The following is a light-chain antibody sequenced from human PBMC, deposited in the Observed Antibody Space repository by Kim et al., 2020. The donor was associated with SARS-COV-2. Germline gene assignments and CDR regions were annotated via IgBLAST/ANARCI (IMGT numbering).Light chain of an antibody. CDR1: QSISSY. CDR3: QQSQNTPLLT. V-gene: IGKV1-39*01. Sequence: SVGERVTIACRASQSISSYLNWYQQKPGKAPKLLIYAASTLQSGVPSRFSGSGAGTDFTLTISSLQPEDFATYYCQQSQNTPLLTFGGGTKVDIK. J-gene: IGKJ4*01. CDR2: AAS.